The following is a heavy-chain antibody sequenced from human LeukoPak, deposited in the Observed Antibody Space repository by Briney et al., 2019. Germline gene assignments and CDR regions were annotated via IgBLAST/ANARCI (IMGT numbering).Heavy chain of an antibody. V-gene: IGHV1-2*02. CDR1: GYTFPDYY. CDR3: ARGLLVSGYGLFDY. D-gene: IGHD5-12*01. Sequence: ASVKVSCKASGYTFPDYYIHWVRQAPGVGLEWMGWMNPNSGGTNYAQKFQGRVTMTRDTSISTAYMALSTLRSDDTAVYYCARGLLVSGYGLFDYWGQGTLVTVSS. J-gene: IGHJ4*02. CDR2: MNPNSGGT.